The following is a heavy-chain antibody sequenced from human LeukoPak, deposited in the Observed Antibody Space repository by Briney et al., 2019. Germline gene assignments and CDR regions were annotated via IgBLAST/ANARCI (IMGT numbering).Heavy chain of an antibody. D-gene: IGHD3-16*01. V-gene: IGHV4-30-2*01. Sequence: SETLSLTCAVSGGSISSGGYSWSWIRQPPGXXLEWIGXXYHXXSTXYNXXLXSRVTISVDRSKNQFSLKLSSVTAADAAVYYCAREGGGYFDYWGQGTLVTVSS. CDR1: GGSISSGGYS. CDR2: XYHXXST. J-gene: IGHJ4*02. CDR3: AREGGGYFDY.